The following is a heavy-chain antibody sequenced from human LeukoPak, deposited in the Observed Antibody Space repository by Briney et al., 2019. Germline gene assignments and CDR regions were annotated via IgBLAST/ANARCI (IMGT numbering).Heavy chain of an antibody. J-gene: IGHJ6*02. V-gene: IGHV3-15*01. D-gene: IGHD4-17*01. Sequence: GGSLRLSCTASGFTFSNTWMNWVRQAPGKGLEWVGRIKRKFEGETTEYAAPVKGRFTISRGDSKNTLYLQMNSLKTEDTAVFYCTSDTVSTSDYAMDVWGQGTTVTVSS. CDR3: TSDTVSTSDYAMDV. CDR2: IKRKFEGETT. CDR1: GFTFSNTW.